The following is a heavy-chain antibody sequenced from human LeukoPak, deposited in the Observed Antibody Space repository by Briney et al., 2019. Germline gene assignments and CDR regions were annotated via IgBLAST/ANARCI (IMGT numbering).Heavy chain of an antibody. CDR1: GFVSSNY. CDR3: ARVVVVAATLSFDY. Sequence: GSLRLSCTASGFVSSNYMSWVRQTPGKGLEWIGSIYHSGSTYYNPSLKSRVTISVDTSKNQFSLKLSSVTAADTAVYYCARVVVVAATLSFDYWGQGTLVTVSS. D-gene: IGHD2-15*01. J-gene: IGHJ4*02. CDR2: IYHSGST. V-gene: IGHV4-38-2*02.